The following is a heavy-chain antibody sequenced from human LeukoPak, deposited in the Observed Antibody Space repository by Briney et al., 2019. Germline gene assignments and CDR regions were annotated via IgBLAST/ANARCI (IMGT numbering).Heavy chain of an antibody. D-gene: IGHD3-22*01. CDR3: ARSVYYYDSSGFRAYYYGMDV. CDR1: GGSISSYY. V-gene: IGHV4-59*01. J-gene: IGHJ6*02. Sequence: SETLSLTCTVSGGSISSYYWSWIRQPPGKGLERIGYIYYSGSTNYNPSLKSRVTISVDTSKNQFSLKLSSVTAADTAVYYCARSVYYYDSSGFRAYYYGMDVWGQGTTVTVSS. CDR2: IYYSGST.